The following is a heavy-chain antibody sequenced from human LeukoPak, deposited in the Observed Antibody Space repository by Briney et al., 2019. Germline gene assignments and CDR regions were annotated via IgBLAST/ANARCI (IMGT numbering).Heavy chain of an antibody. CDR2: IYPGDSDT. Sequence: GESLKISCKGSGYSFTSYWIGWVRQMPGKGLEWMGIIYPGDSDTRYSPSFQGQVTISADKSISTAYLQWSSLKASDTAMYYCARSPHSYDSSGPPDYWGQGTLVTVSS. CDR1: GYSFTSYW. V-gene: IGHV5-51*01. J-gene: IGHJ4*02. D-gene: IGHD3-22*01. CDR3: ARSPHSYDSSGPPDY.